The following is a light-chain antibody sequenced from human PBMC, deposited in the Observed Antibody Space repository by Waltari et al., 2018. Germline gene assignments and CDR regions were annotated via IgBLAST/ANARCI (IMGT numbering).Light chain of an antibody. V-gene: IGLV1-44*01. Sequence: QSVLTQPPSASGTPGQRVTISCSGSNFNVGSNVVNWYQQLPGTAPKLLIYGNNQRPSAVPDLFAGSKSGTSASLAISGLQSDDEADYHCATWDGSLNAVVFGGGTKLTVL. CDR1: NFNVGSNV. CDR2: GNN. CDR3: ATWDGSLNAVV. J-gene: IGLJ2*01.